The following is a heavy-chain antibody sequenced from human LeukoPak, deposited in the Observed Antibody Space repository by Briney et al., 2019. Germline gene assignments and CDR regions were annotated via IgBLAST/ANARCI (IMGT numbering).Heavy chain of an antibody. V-gene: IGHV6-1*01. CDR3: ARGIDYYGLLYYYYYYYMDV. D-gene: IGHD3-10*01. Sequence: SQTLSLTCAISGDSVSSNSAAWNWIRQSPSRGPEWLGRTYYRSKWYTDYAVSVKSRITINPDTSKNQFSLQLNSVTPEDTAVYYCARGIDYYGLLYYYYYYYMDVWGKGTTVTISS. CDR2: TYYRSKWYT. J-gene: IGHJ6*03. CDR1: GDSVSSNSAA.